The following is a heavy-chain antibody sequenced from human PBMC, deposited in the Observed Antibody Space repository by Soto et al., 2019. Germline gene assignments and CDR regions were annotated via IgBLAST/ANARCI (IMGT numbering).Heavy chain of an antibody. J-gene: IGHJ5*02. Sequence: PSETLSLTCAVYGGSFSGYYWSWIRQPPGKGLEWIGEINHSGSTNYNPSLKSRVTISVDTSKNQFSLKLSSVTAADTAVYYCAIHHYCSSTSCPSNWFDPWGQGTLVTVSS. CDR3: AIHHYCSSTSCPSNWFDP. D-gene: IGHD2-2*01. CDR2: INHSGST. V-gene: IGHV4-34*01. CDR1: GGSFSGYY.